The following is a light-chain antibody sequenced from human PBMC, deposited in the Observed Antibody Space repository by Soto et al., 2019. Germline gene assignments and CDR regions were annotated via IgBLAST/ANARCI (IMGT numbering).Light chain of an antibody. CDR2: DVS. CDR3: SSYTSSSTRLYV. CDR1: SSDVGGYNY. Sequence: QSALTQPASVSGSPGQSITISCTGTSSDVGGYNYVSWYQQHPGKDPKLMIYDVSNRRSGVSNRFSGSKSGNTASLTISGLQAEYEADYYCSSYTSSSTRLYVFGTGTKLPVL. V-gene: IGLV2-14*01. J-gene: IGLJ1*01.